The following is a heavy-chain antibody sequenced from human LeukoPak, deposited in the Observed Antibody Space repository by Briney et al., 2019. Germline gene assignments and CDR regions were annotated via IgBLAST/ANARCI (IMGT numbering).Heavy chain of an antibody. CDR1: GFTFDDYA. Sequence: GGSLRLSCAASGFTFDDYAMHWVRHGPGKGLEWVSLISGDGGSTYYADSVKGRFTISRDNSKNSLYLQMNSLRTEDTALYYCAKDRSLDYGGILDAFDIWGQGTMVTVSS. D-gene: IGHD4-23*01. CDR2: ISGDGGST. CDR3: AKDRSLDYGGILDAFDI. V-gene: IGHV3-43*02. J-gene: IGHJ3*02.